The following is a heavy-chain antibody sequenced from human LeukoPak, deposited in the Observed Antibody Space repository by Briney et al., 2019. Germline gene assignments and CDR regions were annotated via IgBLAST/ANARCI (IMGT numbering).Heavy chain of an antibody. D-gene: IGHD3-9*01. CDR1: GFTFSTYA. J-gene: IGHJ4*02. CDR3: AKGVYDTLTGLDY. Sequence: PGGSLSVSSAACGFTFSTYAMSWVRQAPGKGLEWVSVISGSAGSTYYADSVKGRFTISRDNSKNTLYLQMNSLRAEDTAVYYCAKGVYDTLTGLDYWEQGFLITVSS. V-gene: IGHV3-23*01. CDR2: ISGSAGST.